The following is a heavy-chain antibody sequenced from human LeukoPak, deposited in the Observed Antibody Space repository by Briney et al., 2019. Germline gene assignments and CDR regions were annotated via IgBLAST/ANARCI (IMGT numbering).Heavy chain of an antibody. D-gene: IGHD3-16*01. Sequence: LETLSRTCTGSGGSSSSGRYYGGWVRQPPGKGLEWIGCIYYSGSTYYNPSLKSRFTISVDTSKNQFSLKLSSVTAADTAVYYCARWPPRLGQDYWGQGTLVAVSS. CDR3: ARWPPRLGQDY. J-gene: IGHJ4*02. CDR2: IYYSGST. CDR1: GGSSSSGRYY. V-gene: IGHV4-39*01.